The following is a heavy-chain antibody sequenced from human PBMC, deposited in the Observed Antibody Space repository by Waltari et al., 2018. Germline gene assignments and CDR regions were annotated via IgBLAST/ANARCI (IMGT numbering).Heavy chain of an antibody. Sequence: QVQLVQSGAEVKKPGASVKVSCKASGYTFTSYDINWVRQATGQGLEWMGWMNPNSGNTGYAQKFQGRVTMTRNTSISTAYMELSSLRSEDTAVYYCARGSQLRYFDWLSTPDYWGQGTLVTVSS. D-gene: IGHD3-9*01. CDR1: GYTFTSYD. V-gene: IGHV1-8*01. CDR2: MNPNSGNT. CDR3: ARGSQLRYFDWLSTPDY. J-gene: IGHJ4*02.